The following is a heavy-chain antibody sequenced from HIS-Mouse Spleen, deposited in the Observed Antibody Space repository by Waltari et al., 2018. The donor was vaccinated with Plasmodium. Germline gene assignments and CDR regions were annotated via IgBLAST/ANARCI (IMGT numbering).Heavy chain of an antibody. CDR1: GFPFCIFW. V-gene: IGHV3-7*01. CDR2: IKQDGSEK. D-gene: IGHD6-13*01. J-gene: IGHJ2*01. CDR3: ASSWYWYFDL. Sequence: EVQLFESGGGLVQPGGSLRISFAAAGFPFCIFWMSWVRQAPGKGLEWVANIKQDGSEKYYVDSVKGRFTISRDNAKNSLYLQMNSLRAEDTAVYYCASSWYWYFDLWGRGTLVTVSS.